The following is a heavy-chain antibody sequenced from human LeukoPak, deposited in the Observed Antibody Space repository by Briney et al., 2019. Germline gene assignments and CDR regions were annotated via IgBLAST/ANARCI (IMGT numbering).Heavy chain of an antibody. D-gene: IGHD6-19*01. CDR1: GFTFSRG. CDR2: LSTGTDNT. V-gene: IGHV3-23*01. CDR3: ARSPGGWFHDH. J-gene: IGHJ4*02. Sequence: GGSLRLSCAASGFTFSRGMSWVRQAPGKGLEWVSSLSTGTDNTYYAVSVKGRFTISRDISKNTLYLQMNSLRGEDTAVYYCARSPGGWFHDHWGQGTLVAVSS.